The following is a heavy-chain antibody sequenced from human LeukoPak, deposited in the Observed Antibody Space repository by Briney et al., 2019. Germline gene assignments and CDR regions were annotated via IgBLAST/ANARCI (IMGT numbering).Heavy chain of an antibody. CDR2: IYYSGST. Sequence: PSETLSLTCTVSGGSISSYYWSWIRQPPGKGLEWIGYIYYSGSTNYNPSLKSRVTISVDTSKNQFSLKLSSVTAADTAVYYCARGSGPDFDYWGQGTLVTASS. CDR1: GGSISSYY. CDR3: ARGSGPDFDY. V-gene: IGHV4-59*01. J-gene: IGHJ4*02. D-gene: IGHD3-10*01.